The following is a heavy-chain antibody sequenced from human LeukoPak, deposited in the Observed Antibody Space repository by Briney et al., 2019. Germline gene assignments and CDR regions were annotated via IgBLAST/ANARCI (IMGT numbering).Heavy chain of an antibody. D-gene: IGHD5-18*01. CDR1: GGSINSYY. V-gene: IGHV4-4*07. CDR2: NYTSGSN. J-gene: IGHJ4*02. CDR3: ARSSGYSYGYYLDY. Sequence: PSETLSLTCTVSGGSINSYYWSWIRQPAGKGLEWIGRNYTSGSNNYNPSLKSRVTMSVDTSKNQFSLKLSSVTAADTAVYYCARSSGYSYGYYLDYWGQGTLVTVSS.